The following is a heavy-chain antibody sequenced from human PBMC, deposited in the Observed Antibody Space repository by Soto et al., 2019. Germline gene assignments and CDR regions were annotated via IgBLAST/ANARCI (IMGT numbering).Heavy chain of an antibody. J-gene: IGHJ6*02. Sequence: PGGSLRLSCAASGFTFSSYSMNWVRQAPGKGLEWVSYISSSSSTIYYADSVKGRFTISRDNAKNSLYLQMNSLRAEDTAVYYCARDPLDQVVRGVIPDGMDVWGQGTTVTVSS. D-gene: IGHD3-10*01. V-gene: IGHV3-48*01. CDR1: GFTFSSYS. CDR3: ARDPLDQVVRGVIPDGMDV. CDR2: ISSSSSTI.